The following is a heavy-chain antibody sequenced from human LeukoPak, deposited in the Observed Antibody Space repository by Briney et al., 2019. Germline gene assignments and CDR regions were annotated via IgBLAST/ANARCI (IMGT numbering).Heavy chain of an antibody. V-gene: IGHV1-69*01. CDR1: GGTFTTYP. CDR2: TIPIFGKP. CDR3: ARPEGFGDYVPLDY. J-gene: IGHJ4*02. Sequence: ASVKVSCKTSGGTFTTYPITWVRQAPGQGLEWMGGTIPIFGKPNYAQKFQGRLTITADESTTSAYMNLSSLTFEDTAVYYCARPEGFGDYVPLDYWGQGTMVTVSS. D-gene: IGHD3-16*01.